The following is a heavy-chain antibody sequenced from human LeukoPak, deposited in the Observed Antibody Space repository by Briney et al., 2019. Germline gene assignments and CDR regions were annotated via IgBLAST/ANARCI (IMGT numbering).Heavy chain of an antibody. V-gene: IGHV1-8*01. J-gene: IGHJ4*02. CDR3: AREYYYDSSGYLDY. CDR1: GYTFTSYD. CDR2: MNPNSGNT. Sequence: GASVKVSCTASGYTFTSYDINWVRQATGQGLEWMGWMNPNSGNTGYVEKFQGRVTMTRDTSTSTAYMELSSLRSDDTAVYYCAREYYYDSSGYLDYWGQGTLVTVSS. D-gene: IGHD3-22*01.